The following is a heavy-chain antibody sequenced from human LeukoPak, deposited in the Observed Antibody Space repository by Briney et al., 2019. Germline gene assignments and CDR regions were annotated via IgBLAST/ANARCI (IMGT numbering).Heavy chain of an antibody. CDR3: TRDDYGGAGTTYPVI. CDR1: GGSISSYY. V-gene: IGHV4-59*01. Sequence: SETLSLTCTVSGGSISSYYWSWIRQPPGKGLEWIGYIYYSGSTNYNPSLKSRVTISLDTSRNQFSLKLNSVTAADTAVYYCTRDDYGGAGTTYPVIWGQGTMVTVSS. J-gene: IGHJ3*02. CDR2: IYYSGST. D-gene: IGHD3-10*01.